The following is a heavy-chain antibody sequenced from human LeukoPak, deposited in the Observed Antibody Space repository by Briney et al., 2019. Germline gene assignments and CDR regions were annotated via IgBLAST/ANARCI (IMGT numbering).Heavy chain of an antibody. CDR1: GFTVSSNY. V-gene: IGHV3-53*01. CDR2: IYSGGST. J-gene: IGHJ5*02. CDR3: AKDLTVVVPAATNWFDP. D-gene: IGHD2-2*01. Sequence: GGSLRLSCAASGFTVSSNYMSWVRQAPGKGLEWVSVIYSGGSTYYADSVKGRFTISRDNSKNTLYLQMNSLRAEDTAVYYCAKDLTVVVPAATNWFDPWGQGTLVTVSS.